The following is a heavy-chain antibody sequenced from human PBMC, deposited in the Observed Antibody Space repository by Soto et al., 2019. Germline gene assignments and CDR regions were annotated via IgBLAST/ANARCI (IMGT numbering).Heavy chain of an antibody. J-gene: IGHJ4*02. V-gene: IGHV3-72*01. CDR1: GFTFSDHY. Sequence: PGGSLRLSCAASGFTFSDHYMDWVRQAPGKGLEWVGRTRNKANSYTTEYAASVKGRFTISRDDSKNTLFLQMNSLKTEDTAVYYCTRSSQLANWGQGTLVTVSS. D-gene: IGHD2-2*01. CDR3: TRSSQLAN. CDR2: TRNKANSYTT.